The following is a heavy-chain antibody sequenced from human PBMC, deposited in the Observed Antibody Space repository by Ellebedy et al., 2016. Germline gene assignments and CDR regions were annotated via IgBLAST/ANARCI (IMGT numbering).Heavy chain of an antibody. D-gene: IGHD3-16*02. CDR1: GFTFSKAW. CDR3: ATDQSPEYDSKVWGSYPD. V-gene: IGHV3-15*01. Sequence: GGSLRLXXSASGFTFSKAWMTWVRQAPGKGLEWVGHIRGKGNGGTRDYAAPVKDRFTISRDDSKDTVYLQMNSLKIEDTAVYYCATDQSPEYDSKVWGSYPDWGQGTLVTVSS. J-gene: IGHJ4*02. CDR2: IRGKGNGGTR.